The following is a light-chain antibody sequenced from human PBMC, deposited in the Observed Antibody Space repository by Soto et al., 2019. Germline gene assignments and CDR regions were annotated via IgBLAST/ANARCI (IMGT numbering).Light chain of an antibody. CDR2: YVD. CDR1: SRDVGAYDY. J-gene: IGLJ1*01. CDR3: SLYTSENAYV. Sequence: QSALTQPASVSGSPGQSITISCTGTSRDVGAYDYVSWYLQYPDKAPQLLIYYVDHRPSGVSSRFSGSKSGNTASLTISGLQAADEADYYCSLYTSENAYVFGTGTKVTVL. V-gene: IGLV2-14*03.